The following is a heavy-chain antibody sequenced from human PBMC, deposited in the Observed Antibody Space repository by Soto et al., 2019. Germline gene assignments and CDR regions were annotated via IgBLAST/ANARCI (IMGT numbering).Heavy chain of an antibody. CDR1: GFTFSSYS. Sequence: EVQLVESGGGLVKPGGSLRLSCAASGFTFSSYSMNWVRQAPGKGLEWVSSISSSSSYIYYADSVKGRFTISRDNAKNLLYLQLNSLTTEDTAVYYCAREVGYYYYMDVWGKGTTVTVSS. CDR3: AREVGYYYYMDV. V-gene: IGHV3-21*01. J-gene: IGHJ6*03. CDR2: ISSSSSYI.